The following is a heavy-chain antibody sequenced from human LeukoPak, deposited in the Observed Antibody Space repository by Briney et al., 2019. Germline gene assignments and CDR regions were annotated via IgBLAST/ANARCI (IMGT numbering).Heavy chain of an antibody. CDR2: IIPIFGTA. CDR3: ARDVGGYYYDSSGYYWLTT. V-gene: IGHV1-69*06. Sequence: ASVTVSCKASGYTFTSYDINWVRQAPGQGLEWMGGIIPIFGTANYAQKFQGRVTITADKSTSTAYMELSSLRSEDTAVYYCARDVGGYYYDSSGYYWLTTWGQGTLVTVSS. D-gene: IGHD3-22*01. CDR1: GYTFTSYD. J-gene: IGHJ5*02.